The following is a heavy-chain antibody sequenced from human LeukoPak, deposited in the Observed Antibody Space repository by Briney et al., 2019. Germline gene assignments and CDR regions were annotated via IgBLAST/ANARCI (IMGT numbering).Heavy chain of an antibody. V-gene: IGHV4-59*12. CDR3: ARGLYSSSWYSFDY. CDR2: IYYSGST. Sequence: SETLSLTCTVSGGSISSYYWSWIRQPPGKGLEWIGYIYYSGSTNYNPSLKSRVTISVDTSKNQFSLKLSSVTAADTAVYYCARGLYSSSWYSFDYWGQGTLVTVSS. CDR1: GGSISSYY. D-gene: IGHD6-13*01. J-gene: IGHJ4*02.